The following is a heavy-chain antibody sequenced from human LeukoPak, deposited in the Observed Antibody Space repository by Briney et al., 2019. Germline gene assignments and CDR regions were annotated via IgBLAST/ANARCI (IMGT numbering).Heavy chain of an antibody. D-gene: IGHD7-27*01. CDR2: TLYRSSKLYY. J-gene: IGHJ4*02. CDR1: GDSVSSYSAA. V-gene: IGHV6-1*01. Sequence: SQTLSLTCAISGDSVSSYSAAWNWIRQFPSRGLEWLGRTLYRSSKLYYDYAASVKGRIIINPDTSKNQFSLQLNSVTPEDTAVYYCARDNLGIGTPLDYWGQGALVTVSS. CDR3: ARDNLGIGTPLDY.